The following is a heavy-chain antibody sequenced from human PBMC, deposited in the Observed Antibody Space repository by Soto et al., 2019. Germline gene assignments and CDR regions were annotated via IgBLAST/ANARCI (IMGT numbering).Heavy chain of an antibody. CDR2: IYHSGST. CDR1: GGSISSSSYY. D-gene: IGHD1-1*01. CDR3: ATKPYKWNIWMIY. J-gene: IGHJ4*02. V-gene: IGHV4-39*07. Sequence: ETLSLTCTVSGGSISSSSYYWGWIRQPPGKGLEWIGYIYHSGSTYYNPALKSRVTISVDKSNNHFSLSLTSVTAADMAVYYCATKPYKWNIWMIYWGPGSLVTVPS.